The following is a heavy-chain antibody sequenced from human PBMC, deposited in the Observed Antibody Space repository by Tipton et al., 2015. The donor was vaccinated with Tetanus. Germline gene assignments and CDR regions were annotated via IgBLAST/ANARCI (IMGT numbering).Heavy chain of an antibody. CDR3: ARGGITAAGILDY. CDR2: IFYSGNT. CDR1: GGSINSYY. J-gene: IGHJ4*02. Sequence: TLSLTCTVSGGSINSYYWSWIRQPPGKGLEWIGYIFYSGNTNYNPSLKTRVTISVDTSKNQFSLKLSSVTAADTAVYYCARGGITAAGILDYWGQGTLVTVSS. V-gene: IGHV4-59*01. D-gene: IGHD6-13*01.